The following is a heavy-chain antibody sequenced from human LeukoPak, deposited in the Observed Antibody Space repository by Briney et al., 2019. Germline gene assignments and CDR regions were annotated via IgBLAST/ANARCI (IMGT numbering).Heavy chain of an antibody. V-gene: IGHV4-61*01. CDR1: GDSVSNGNYY. J-gene: IGHJ6*02. D-gene: IGHD2-8*02. CDR3: ARYSSLVGMDV. CDR2: IYYSGST. Sequence: PSETLSLTCTVSGDSVSNGNYYWSWLRQPPGKALEWIGYIYYSGSTNYNPSLKSRVTISVDTSKNQFSLKLSSVTAADTAVYYCARYSSLVGMDVWGQGTTVTVSS.